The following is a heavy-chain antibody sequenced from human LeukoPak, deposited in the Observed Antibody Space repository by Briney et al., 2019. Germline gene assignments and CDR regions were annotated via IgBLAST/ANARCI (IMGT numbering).Heavy chain of an antibody. Sequence: GGSLRLSCAASGFTFSSYWMSWVRQAPGKGLEWVANIKQDGSEKYYVDSVKGRFTISRDNAKNSLYLQMNSLRAEDRAVYYCAGWVATIRWGYYFDYWGQGTLVTVSS. CDR1: GFTFSSYW. J-gene: IGHJ4*02. CDR3: AGWVATIRWGYYFDY. CDR2: IKQDGSEK. V-gene: IGHV3-7*03. D-gene: IGHD5-12*01.